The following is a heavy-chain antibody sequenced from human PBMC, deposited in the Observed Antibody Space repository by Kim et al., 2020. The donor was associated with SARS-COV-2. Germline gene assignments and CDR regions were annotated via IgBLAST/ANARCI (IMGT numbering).Heavy chain of an antibody. CDR3: ARGLLWFGDPFRFDY. CDR2: INHSGST. CDR1: GGSFSGYY. D-gene: IGHD3-10*01. J-gene: IGHJ4*02. Sequence: SETLSLTCAVYGGSFSGYYWSWIRQPPGKGLEWIGEINHSGSTNYNPSLKSRVTISVDTSKNQFSLKLSSVTAADTAVYYCARGLLWFGDPFRFDYWGQGTLVTVSS. V-gene: IGHV4-34*01.